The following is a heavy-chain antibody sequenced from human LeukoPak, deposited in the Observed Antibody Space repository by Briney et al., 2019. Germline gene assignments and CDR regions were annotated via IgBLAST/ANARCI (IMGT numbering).Heavy chain of an antibody. J-gene: IGHJ4*02. Sequence: PGGSLRLSCAASGFRLSDYGLHWVRQGPGKGLEWLAVINYDGSNRYYADSVKGRFTISKDSSENTLYLQMNRLRGDDTAIYYCARWGGTRQFYFDYWGQGTLATVSS. CDR1: GFRLSDYG. V-gene: IGHV3-33*01. CDR2: INYDGSNR. D-gene: IGHD2-2*01. CDR3: ARWGGTRQFYFDY.